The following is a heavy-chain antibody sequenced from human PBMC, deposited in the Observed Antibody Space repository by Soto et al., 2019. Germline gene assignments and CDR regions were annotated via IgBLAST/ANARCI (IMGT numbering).Heavy chain of an antibody. CDR3: ARGVGSGSNYNQYNWFDP. Sequence: QVQLVQSGGEVKKPGASVKVSCKASGYTFTNYGISWVRQAPGQGLEWMGWINVYNGNTKYAQKVQGRVTMTTDTSTSTAYMALRSLRSDDTAVYYCARGVGSGSNYNQYNWFDPWGQGTLVTVSS. V-gene: IGHV1-18*01. CDR1: GYTFTNYG. CDR2: INVYNGNT. D-gene: IGHD3-10*01. J-gene: IGHJ5*02.